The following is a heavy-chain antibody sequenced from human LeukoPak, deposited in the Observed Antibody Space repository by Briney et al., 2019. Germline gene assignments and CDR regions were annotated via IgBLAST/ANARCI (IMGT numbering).Heavy chain of an antibody. V-gene: IGHV3-48*01. CDR3: AKALTYYYDSSDNY. Sequence: GGSLRLSCAASGFTFSTYSMNWVRQAPGKGLEWVSFITSSGNSMSYADSVKGRFTISRDNSKNTLYLQMNSLRAEDTAVYYCAKALTYYYDSSDNYWGQGTLVTVSS. CDR1: GFTFSTYS. CDR2: ITSSGNSM. D-gene: IGHD3-22*01. J-gene: IGHJ4*02.